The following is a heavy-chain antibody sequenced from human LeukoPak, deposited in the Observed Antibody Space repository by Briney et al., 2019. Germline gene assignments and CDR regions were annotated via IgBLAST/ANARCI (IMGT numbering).Heavy chain of an antibody. CDR2: ISSSSSYI. CDR1: GLTFSSYS. Sequence: PGGSLRLSCAASGLTFSSYSMNWVRQAPGKGLEWVSSISSSSSYIYYADSVKGRFTISRDNAKNSLYLQMNSLRAEDTAVYYCARDPPPSSWGYCFDYWGQGTLVTVSS. V-gene: IGHV3-21*01. D-gene: IGHD6-13*01. CDR3: ARDPPPSSWGYCFDY. J-gene: IGHJ4*02.